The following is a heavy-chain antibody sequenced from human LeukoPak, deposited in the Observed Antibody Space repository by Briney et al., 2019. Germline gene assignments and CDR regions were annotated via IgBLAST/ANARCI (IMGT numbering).Heavy chain of an antibody. D-gene: IGHD2-2*01. CDR1: GYSFTSYW. CDR2: IYPGDSDT. Sequence: GESLKIPCKGSGYSFTSYWIGWVRQMPGKGLEWMGIIYPGDSDTRYSLSFQGQVTISADKSISTAYLQWSSLKASDTAVYYCARRLKFGRYCSSTSCFQPLGYWGQGTLVTVSS. V-gene: IGHV5-51*01. J-gene: IGHJ4*02. CDR3: ARRLKFGRYCSSTSCFQPLGY.